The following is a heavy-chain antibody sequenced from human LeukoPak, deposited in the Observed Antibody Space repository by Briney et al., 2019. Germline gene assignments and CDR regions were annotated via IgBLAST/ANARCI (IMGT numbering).Heavy chain of an antibody. D-gene: IGHD3-3*01. CDR1: GFTFPNYA. J-gene: IGHJ4*02. CDR2: ILVSGGNT. CDR3: ARFSRADQYYFDY. Sequence: PGGSLRLSCAASGFTFPNYAMSWVRQAPAEGLEWVSTILVSGGNTYYADSVKGRFTISRDNAKNSVYLQMNSLRAEDTAVYYCARFSRADQYYFDYWGQGTLVTVSS. V-gene: IGHV3-23*01.